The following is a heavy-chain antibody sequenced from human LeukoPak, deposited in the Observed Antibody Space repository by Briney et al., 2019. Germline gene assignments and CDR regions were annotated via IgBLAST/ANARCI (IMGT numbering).Heavy chain of an antibody. J-gene: IGHJ4*02. CDR3: ARVKVDTAMAVYFDY. CDR2: IYSGGST. V-gene: IGHV3-66*02. D-gene: IGHD5-18*01. CDR1: GFTVSSNY. Sequence: GSLRLSCAASGFTVSSNYMSWVRQAPGKGLEWVSVIYSGGSTYYADSVKGRFTISRDNSKNTLYLQMNSLRAEDTAVYYCARVKVDTAMAVYFDYWGQGTLVTVSS.